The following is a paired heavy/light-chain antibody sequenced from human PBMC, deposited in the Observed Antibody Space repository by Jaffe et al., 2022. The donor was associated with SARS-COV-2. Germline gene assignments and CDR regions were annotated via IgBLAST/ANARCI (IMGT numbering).Light chain of an antibody. CDR2: GAS. J-gene: IGKJ1*01. CDR3: QQYNNGWT. CDR1: QSIRSN. Sequence: EMVMTQSPATLSVSPGERATLSCRASQSIRSNLAWYQQKPGQAPRLLMYGASTRATGIPVRFSGSGFGTEFTLAISSLQSEDFAVYYCQQYNNGWTFGQGTKVEIK. V-gene: IGKV3-15*01.
Heavy chain of an antibody. CDR2: IYWDDDK. J-gene: IGHJ4*02. CDR1: GFSLITSGVG. CDR3: THGVVVDFDY. V-gene: IGHV2-5*02. Sequence: QITLKESGPTLVKPTQTLTLTCTFSGFSLITSGVGVGWIRQPPGKALEWLALIYWDDDKRYSPSLRSRLTITKDTSKNQVVLTMTNMDPVDTATYYCTHGVVVDFDYWGQGTLVTVSS. D-gene: IGHD2-15*01.